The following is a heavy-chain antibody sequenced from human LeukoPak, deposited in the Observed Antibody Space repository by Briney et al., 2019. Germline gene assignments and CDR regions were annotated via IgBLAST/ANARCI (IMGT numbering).Heavy chain of an antibody. D-gene: IGHD2-2*01. J-gene: IGHJ5*02. CDR3: ARHGGGYCRTTSCYLFDP. Sequence: GESLKISCKASGYSFTTYWIGWVRPMPGKGLEWMGIIYPGDSDTKYSPSFQGQVTISADKSISTAYLQWSSLKASDTAMYYCARHGGGYCRTTSCYLFDPWGQGTLVTVSS. CDR1: GYSFTTYW. V-gene: IGHV5-51*01. CDR2: IYPGDSDT.